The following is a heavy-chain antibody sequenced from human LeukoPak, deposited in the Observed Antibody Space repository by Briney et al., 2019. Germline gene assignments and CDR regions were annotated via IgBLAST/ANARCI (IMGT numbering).Heavy chain of an antibody. CDR3: ARGRGSSWYYFDS. CDR2: IYASGNT. D-gene: IGHD6-13*01. CDR1: GGSISSYY. Sequence: PETLSLTCTVSGGSISSYYWSWVRQPAGKGLEWIGRIYASGNTNYNPSLKGRVTMTVDTSKNQFSLNLSSVTAADTAVYYCARGRGSSWYYFDSWGQGTLVTVSS. J-gene: IGHJ4*02. V-gene: IGHV4-4*07.